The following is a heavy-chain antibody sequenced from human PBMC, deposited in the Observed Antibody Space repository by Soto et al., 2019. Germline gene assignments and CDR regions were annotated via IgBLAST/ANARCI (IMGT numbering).Heavy chain of an antibody. Sequence: PGGSLRLSCAASGFTFSSYAMSWVRQAPGKGLEWVSAISGSGGSTYYADSVKGRFTISRDNSKNTLYLQINSLRAEDTAVYYCAKDRDTMIVVAQGGYWGQGTLVTVSS. CDR2: ISGSGGST. CDR1: GFTFSSYA. CDR3: AKDRDTMIVVAQGGY. J-gene: IGHJ4*02. D-gene: IGHD3-22*01. V-gene: IGHV3-23*01.